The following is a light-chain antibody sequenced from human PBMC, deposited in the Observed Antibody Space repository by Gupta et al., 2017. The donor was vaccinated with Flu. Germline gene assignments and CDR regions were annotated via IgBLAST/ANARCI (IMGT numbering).Light chain of an antibody. CDR1: PSINDW. V-gene: IGKV1-5*03. J-gene: IGKJ1*01. Sequence: DIKMNQSPCTLSAYVGDRGTINCRASPSINDWFAWYQPNPGKAPKLLIYQASNLESWVPSRFSGSASGTEFALTIISLHPADFATYSCQQYIIYPPPFGQWTRVEVK. CDR2: QAS. CDR3: QQYIIYPPP.